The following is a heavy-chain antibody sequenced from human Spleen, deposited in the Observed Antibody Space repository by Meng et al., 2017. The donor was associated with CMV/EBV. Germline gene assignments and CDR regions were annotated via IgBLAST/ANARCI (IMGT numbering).Heavy chain of an antibody. CDR1: GNFSSYA. CDR3: ARDPPVAAAGTGWFDP. J-gene: IGHJ5*02. Sequence: GNFSSYAIGWVRQAPRQELGWMGEINPIFGAANYAQKFQGEVTITTDESTSTAYMELSNLRSKDTAVYYCARDPPVAAAGTGWFDPWGQGTLVTVSS. CDR2: INPIFGAA. D-gene: IGHD6-13*01. V-gene: IGHV1-69*05.